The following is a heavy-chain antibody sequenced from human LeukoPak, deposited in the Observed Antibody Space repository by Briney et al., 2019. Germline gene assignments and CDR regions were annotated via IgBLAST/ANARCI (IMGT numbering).Heavy chain of an antibody. V-gene: IGHV4-39*01. CDR2: IYYSGST. J-gene: IGHJ4*02. CDR1: GGSISSSSYY. D-gene: IGHD4-11*01. CDR3: ASLTMTTVDY. Sequence: TSETLPLTCTVSGGSISSSSYYWGWIRQPPGKGLEWIGSIYYSGSTYYNPSLKSRVTISVDTSKNQFSLKLSSVTAADTAVYYCASLTMTTVDYWGQGTLVTVSS.